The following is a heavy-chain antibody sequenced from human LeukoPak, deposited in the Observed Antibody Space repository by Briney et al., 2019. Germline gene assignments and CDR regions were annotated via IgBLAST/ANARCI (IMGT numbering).Heavy chain of an antibody. J-gene: IGHJ4*02. Sequence: SETLSLTCTVSGSSIRSYYWSWIRQPPGKGLEWIGYIYFSGSTSYNPSLKSRVTISVDRSKNQFSLKLSSVAAADTAVYYCARSYDTNFDYWGQGTLVTVSS. D-gene: IGHD3-3*01. V-gene: IGHV4-59*01. CDR3: ARSYDTNFDY. CDR1: GSSIRSYY. CDR2: IYFSGST.